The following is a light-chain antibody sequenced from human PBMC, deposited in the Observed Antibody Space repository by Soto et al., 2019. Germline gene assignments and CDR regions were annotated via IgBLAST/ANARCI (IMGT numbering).Light chain of an antibody. Sequence: QSALTQPASVSGSPGQSITISCTGTSSDVGGYNYVSWYQQHPGKAPKLMIYEVSNRPSGVSNRFSGSKSGNTASLTISGLQAEDEADYYCSSYTSTYVFGTGTNSPS. CDR1: SSDVGGYNY. CDR3: SSYTSTYV. J-gene: IGLJ1*01. CDR2: EVS. V-gene: IGLV2-14*01.